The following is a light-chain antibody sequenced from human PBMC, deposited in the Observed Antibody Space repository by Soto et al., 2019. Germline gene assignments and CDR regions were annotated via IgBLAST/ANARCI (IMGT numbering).Light chain of an antibody. CDR2: AAS. J-gene: IGKJ5*01. CDR3: QHTYSIPHT. Sequence: DIQVTQSPPSLSASVGDRVTITCRASQSIGDYLNWYQYRPGKAPNLLIYAASTLHGGVPSRFSGSGSGTDLTLTISSLQPEDFATYYCQHTYSIPHTFGQGTRLDIK. V-gene: IGKV1-39*01. CDR1: QSIGDY.